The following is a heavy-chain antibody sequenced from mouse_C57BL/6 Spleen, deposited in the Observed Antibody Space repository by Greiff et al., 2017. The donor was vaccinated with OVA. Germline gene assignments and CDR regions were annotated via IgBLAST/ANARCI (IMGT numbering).Heavy chain of an antibody. CDR2: ISNLAYSI. CDR1: GFTFSDYG. CDR3: ARRWDVGAMDY. J-gene: IGHJ4*01. V-gene: IGHV5-15*01. D-gene: IGHD4-1*01. Sequence: EVKLQESGGGLVQPGGSLKLSCAASGFTFSDYGMAWVRQAPRKGPEWVAFISNLAYSIYYADTVTGRFTISRENAKNTLYLEMSSLRSEDTAMYYCARRWDVGAMDYWGQGTSVTVSS.